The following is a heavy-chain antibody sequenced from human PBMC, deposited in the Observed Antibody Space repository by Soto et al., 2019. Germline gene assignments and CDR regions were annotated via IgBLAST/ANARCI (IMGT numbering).Heavy chain of an antibody. V-gene: IGHV3-33*01. Sequence: GGSLRLSCAASGFTFSSYGMHWVRQAPGKGLEWVAVIWYDGSNKYYADSVKGRFTISRDNSKNTLYLQMNSLRAEDTAVYYCARVQYYYDSSGYPGAWLDYGMDVWGQGTTVTVSS. J-gene: IGHJ6*02. CDR1: GFTFSSYG. CDR2: IWYDGSNK. CDR3: ARVQYYYDSSGYPGAWLDYGMDV. D-gene: IGHD3-22*01.